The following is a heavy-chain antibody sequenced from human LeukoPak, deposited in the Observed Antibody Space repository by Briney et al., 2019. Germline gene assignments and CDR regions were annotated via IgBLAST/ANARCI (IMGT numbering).Heavy chain of an antibody. CDR2: IYYSGST. CDR3: ARAYHSRDGYNYLGYYYYYMDV. Sequence: SETLSLTCTVSGGSISNSAYYWGWIRQPPGKGLEWIGSIYYSGSTYYNPSLKSRVSISVDTSKNQFSLKLSSVTAADTAVYYCARAYHSRDGYNYLGYYYYYMDVWGKGTTVTISS. D-gene: IGHD5-24*01. J-gene: IGHJ6*03. CDR1: GGSISNSAYY. V-gene: IGHV4-39*07.